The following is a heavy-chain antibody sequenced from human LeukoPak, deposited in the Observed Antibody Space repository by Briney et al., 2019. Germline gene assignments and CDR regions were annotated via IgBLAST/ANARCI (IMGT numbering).Heavy chain of an antibody. V-gene: IGHV1-69*04. CDR3: ARDAYCSSTSCSSIPLMDV. J-gene: IGHJ6*02. Sequence: SVKVSCKASGGTFSSYAISWVRQAPGQGLEWMGRIIPILGIANYAQKFQGRVTITADKSTSTAYMELSSLRSEDTAVYYCARDAYCSSTSCSSIPLMDVWGQGTTVTVSS. CDR2: IIPILGIA. D-gene: IGHD2-2*01. CDR1: GGTFSSYA.